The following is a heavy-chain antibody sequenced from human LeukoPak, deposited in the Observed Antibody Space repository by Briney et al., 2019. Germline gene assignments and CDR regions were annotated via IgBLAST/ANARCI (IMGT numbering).Heavy chain of an antibody. CDR3: AASDGYNSLNYYYYYMDV. CDR1: GFTFTSSA. V-gene: IGHV1-58*02. J-gene: IGHJ6*03. D-gene: IGHD5-24*01. CDR2: IVVGSGNT. Sequence: SVKVSCKASGFTFTSSAMQWVRPARGQRLEWIGWIVVGSGNTNYAQKFQERVTITRDMSTSTAYMELSSLRSEDTAVYYCAASDGYNSLNYYYYYMDVWGKGTTVTVSS.